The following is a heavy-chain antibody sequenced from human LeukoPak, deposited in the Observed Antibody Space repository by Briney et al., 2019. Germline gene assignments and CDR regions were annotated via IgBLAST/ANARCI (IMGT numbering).Heavy chain of an antibody. CDR1: NESFNIYY. J-gene: IGHJ5*02. Sequence: SETLSLTCAVYNESFNIYYWSWIRQPPGKGLEWIGEINHSGSTNYNPSLKSRVSISVYTSKNQFSLKLTSITAADAAVYYCARVGTVTTAFYNWFDPWGQGTLVTVSS. V-gene: IGHV4-34*01. D-gene: IGHD4-17*01. CDR3: ARVGTVTTAFYNWFDP. CDR2: INHSGST.